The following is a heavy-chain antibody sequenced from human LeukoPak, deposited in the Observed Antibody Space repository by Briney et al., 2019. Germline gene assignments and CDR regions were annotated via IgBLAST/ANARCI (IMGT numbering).Heavy chain of an antibody. CDR3: AGEFDGYMTLAYYFDY. J-gene: IGHJ4*02. V-gene: IGHV3-7*01. Sequence: PGGSLRLSCAASGFTFSSYWMSWVRQAPGKGLEWVANIKQDGSEKYYVDSVKGRFTISRDNAKNSLYLQMNSLRAEDTAVYYCAGEFDGYMTLAYYFDYWGQGTLVTVSS. D-gene: IGHD5-18*01. CDR2: IKQDGSEK. CDR1: GFTFSSYW.